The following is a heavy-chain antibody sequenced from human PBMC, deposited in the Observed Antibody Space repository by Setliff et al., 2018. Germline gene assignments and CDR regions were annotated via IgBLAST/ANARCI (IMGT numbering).Heavy chain of an antibody. CDR1: GGSISSSSYY. CDR2: IKQDGSEK. V-gene: IGHV3-7*01. CDR3: ARSPGGGSSWYGPFYYYYYGMDV. D-gene: IGHD6-13*01. Sequence: ETLSLTCAVSGGSISSSSYYWGWIRQPPGKGLEWVANIKQDGSEKYYVDSVKGRFTISRDNAKNSLYLQMNSLRAEDTAVYYCARSPGGGSSWYGPFYYYYYGMDVWGQGTTVTVSS. J-gene: IGHJ6*02.